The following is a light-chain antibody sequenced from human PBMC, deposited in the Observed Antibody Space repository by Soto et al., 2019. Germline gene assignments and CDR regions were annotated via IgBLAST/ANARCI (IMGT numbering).Light chain of an antibody. CDR3: QRSYGSPPWT. CDR1: QDISTY. V-gene: IGKV1-39*01. J-gene: IGKJ1*01. Sequence: DIQMTQSPSSLSASAGDRVTLTCQASQDISTYLNWYQQKPGKAPKLLIYGASTLQSGVPSRFSGGGSGTDFTLTISRLQPEDFATYYCQRSYGSPPWTFGQGTKVDIK. CDR2: GAS.